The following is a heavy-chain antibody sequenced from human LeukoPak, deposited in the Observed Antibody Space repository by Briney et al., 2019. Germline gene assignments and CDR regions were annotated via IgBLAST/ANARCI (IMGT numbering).Heavy chain of an antibody. D-gene: IGHD6-6*01. J-gene: IGHJ4*02. CDR3: ARHFAYSSSSYFDY. V-gene: IGHV4-59*08. CDR2: VYYTGST. Sequence: SETLSLTCSVSGGSVSSYYWSWIRPPPGEGLEWIGYVYYTGSTNYNPSLKSRVTMFEDKSKNQFSLRLYSVTVADTAVYYCARHFAYSSSSYFDYWGQGSLVTVSS. CDR1: GGSVSSYY.